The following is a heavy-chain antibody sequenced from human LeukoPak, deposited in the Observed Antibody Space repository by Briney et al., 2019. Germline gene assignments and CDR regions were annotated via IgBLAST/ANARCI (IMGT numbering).Heavy chain of an antibody. CDR3: AKVFSSGIVVVTYFDY. J-gene: IGHJ4*02. D-gene: IGHD3-22*01. CDR2: ISGSGSGGST. Sequence: GGSLRLSCAASGFTFSSSAMSWVRQAPGKGLEWVSSISGSGSGGSTYYADSVKGRFTISRDNSKNTLYLQMNSLRAEDTAVYYCAKVFSSGIVVVTYFDYWGQGTLVTVSS. CDR1: GFTFSSSA. V-gene: IGHV3-23*01.